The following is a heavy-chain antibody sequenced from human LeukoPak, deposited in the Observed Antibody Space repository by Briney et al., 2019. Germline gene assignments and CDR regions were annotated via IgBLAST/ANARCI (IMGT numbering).Heavy chain of an antibody. CDR3: AREDYVLTGCYRSKYYFDY. Sequence: SETLSLTCAVYGGSFSGYYWSWIRQPPGKGLEWIGESNHSGSTNYNPSLKSRVTISVDTSKNQFSLKLSSVTAADTAVYYCAREDYVLTGCYRSKYYFDYWGQGTLVTVSS. J-gene: IGHJ4*02. D-gene: IGHD3-9*01. V-gene: IGHV4-34*01. CDR1: GGSFSGYY. CDR2: SNHSGST.